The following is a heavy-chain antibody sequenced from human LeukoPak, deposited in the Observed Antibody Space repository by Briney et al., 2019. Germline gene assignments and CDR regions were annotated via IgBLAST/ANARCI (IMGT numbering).Heavy chain of an antibody. V-gene: IGHV1-2*02. CDR2: INPNSGGT. Sequence: GASVKVSCKASGYTFTGYYMHWVRQAPGQGLEWMGWINPNSGGTNYAQKFQGRVTMTRDTSISTAYMELSRLRSDDTAVYYCARDPRYCSGGSCYTFDYWGQGTLVTVSS. CDR3: ARDPRYCSGGSCYTFDY. J-gene: IGHJ4*02. D-gene: IGHD2-15*01. CDR1: GYTFTGYY.